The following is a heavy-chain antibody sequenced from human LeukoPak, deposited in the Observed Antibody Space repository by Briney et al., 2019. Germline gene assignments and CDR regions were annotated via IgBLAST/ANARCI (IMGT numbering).Heavy chain of an antibody. D-gene: IGHD1-14*01. J-gene: IGHJ3*02. CDR3: AREALSYNLGRSAFDI. Sequence: PGGSLRLSCAASGFTFSNAWMSWVRQAPGKGLEWVGRIITKTEGGTADYAAPVKGRFTVSRDDSENTLYLQMNSLKTEDTAVYYCAREALSYNLGRSAFDIWGQGTMVTVSS. CDR1: GFTFSNAW. V-gene: IGHV3-15*01. CDR2: IITKTEGGTA.